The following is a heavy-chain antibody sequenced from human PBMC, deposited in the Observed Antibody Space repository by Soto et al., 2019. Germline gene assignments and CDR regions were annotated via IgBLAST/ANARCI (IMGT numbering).Heavy chain of an antibody. CDR2: IYYSGSS. CDR1: GGSMSSSSYY. J-gene: IGHJ4*02. V-gene: IGHV4-39*01. Sequence: PSETLSLTCTVSGGSMSSSSYYWGWIRQPPGTGLEWVGSIYYSGSSYYNPSLKSRVAISVDTSKNQFSLRLSSVTAADTAVYYCARHDRQGSTYYDFSSGYYPFDYWGQGTLVTSPQ. D-gene: IGHD3-3*01. CDR3: ARHDRQGSTYYDFSSGYYPFDY.